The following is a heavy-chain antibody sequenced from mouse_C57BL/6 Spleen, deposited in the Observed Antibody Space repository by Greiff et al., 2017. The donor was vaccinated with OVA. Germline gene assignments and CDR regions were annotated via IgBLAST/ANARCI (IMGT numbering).Heavy chain of an antibody. D-gene: IGHD1-2*01. J-gene: IGHJ4*01. CDR3: ARGALRRAMDY. CDR2: INPNNGGT. V-gene: IGHV1-26*01. Sequence: VQLQQSGPELVKPGASVKISCKASGYTFTDYYMNWVKQSHGKSLEWIGDINPNNGGTSYNQKLKGKATLTVDKSSSTAYMERRSLTSEDSAVYYCARGALRRAMDYWGQGTSVTVSS. CDR1: GYTFTDYY.